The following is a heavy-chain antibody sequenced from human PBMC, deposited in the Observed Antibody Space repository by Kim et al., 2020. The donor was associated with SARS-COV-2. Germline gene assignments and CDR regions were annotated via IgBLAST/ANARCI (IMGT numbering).Heavy chain of an antibody. V-gene: IGHV3-9*01. CDR2: ISWNSGSI. D-gene: IGHD3-9*01. CDR3: AKSKDILTGYSVGNFDY. J-gene: IGHJ4*02. Sequence: GGSLRLSCAASGFTFDDYAMHWVRQAPGKGLEWVSGISWNSGSIGYADSVKGRFTISRDNAKNSLYLQMNSLRAEDTALYYCAKSKDILTGYSVGNFDYWGQGTLVTVSS. CDR1: GFTFDDYA.